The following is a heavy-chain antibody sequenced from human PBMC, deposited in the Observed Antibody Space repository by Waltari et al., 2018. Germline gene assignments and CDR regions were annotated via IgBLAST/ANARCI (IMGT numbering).Heavy chain of an antibody. CDR1: GGSISSYY. CDR3: ATQNGDGDRDY. V-gene: IGHV4-59*12. D-gene: IGHD4-17*01. Sequence: QVQLQESGPGLVKPSETLSLTCTVSGGSISSYYWSWIRQPPGKGLEWIGYFYYSGSTNYHPSLKSLFTISVDTSKTQFSLKLSSVTAADTAVYYCATQNGDGDRDYWGQGTLVTVSS. J-gene: IGHJ4*02. CDR2: FYYSGST.